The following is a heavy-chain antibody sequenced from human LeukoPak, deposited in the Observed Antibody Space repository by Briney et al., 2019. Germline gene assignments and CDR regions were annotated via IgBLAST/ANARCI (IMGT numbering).Heavy chain of an antibody. CDR1: GYTFTSYG. Sequence: ASVKLSCKASGYTFTSYGISWMRQAPGQGHEWMGWISAYNGNTNYAQKLQGRVTMTTDTSTSTAYLELKSLRSDDSAVYYCARAIDNSAAIYNYWGQGTLVTVSS. CDR2: ISAYNGNT. CDR3: ARAIDNSAAIYNY. D-gene: IGHD2-2*01. V-gene: IGHV1-18*01. J-gene: IGHJ4*02.